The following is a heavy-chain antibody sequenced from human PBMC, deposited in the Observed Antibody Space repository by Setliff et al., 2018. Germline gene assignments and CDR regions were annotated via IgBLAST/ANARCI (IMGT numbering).Heavy chain of an antibody. V-gene: IGHV4-39*07. CDR3: ARAPRYFDTTGSYFDY. J-gene: IGHJ4*02. Sequence: SETLSLTCTFSGGSISGASIWGWIRQPPGKGLEWIGSMYYGGPTYYNSSLKSRVTISVDTSKNQFSLRLSSVTAADTAVYYCARAPRYFDTTGSYFDYWGQGTLVTVSS. CDR2: MYYGGPT. CDR1: GGSISGASI. D-gene: IGHD3-9*01.